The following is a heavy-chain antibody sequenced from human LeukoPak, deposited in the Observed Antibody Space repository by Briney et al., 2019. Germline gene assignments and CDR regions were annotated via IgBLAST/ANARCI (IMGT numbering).Heavy chain of an antibody. CDR3: ARSGIGYGDYDY. CDR2: ISSNGGST. J-gene: IGHJ4*02. Sequence: GGSLRLSCAASGFTFSSYWMSWVRQAPGKGLEYVSAISSNGGSTYYANSVKGRFTISRDNSKNTLYLQMGSLRAEGMAVYYCARSGIGYGDYDYWGQGTLVTVSS. V-gene: IGHV3-64*01. CDR1: GFTFSSYW. D-gene: IGHD4-17*01.